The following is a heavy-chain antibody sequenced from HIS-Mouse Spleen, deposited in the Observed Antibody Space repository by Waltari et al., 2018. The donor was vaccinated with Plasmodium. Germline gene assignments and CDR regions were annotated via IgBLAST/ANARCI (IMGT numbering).Heavy chain of an antibody. Sequence: QVTLRESGPALVKPTQTLTLTCTFSGFSLSTSGMCVSWIRQPPGKALEWLARIDWDDDKYYRTSLKTRLTISKDTSKNQVVLTMTTMDPVDTATDYCARHKKRGQLVRGYFDYWGQGTLVTVSS. D-gene: IGHD6-6*01. V-gene: IGHV2-70*15. CDR3: ARHKKRGQLVRGYFDY. CDR1: GFSLSTSGMC. J-gene: IGHJ4*02. CDR2: IDWDDDK.